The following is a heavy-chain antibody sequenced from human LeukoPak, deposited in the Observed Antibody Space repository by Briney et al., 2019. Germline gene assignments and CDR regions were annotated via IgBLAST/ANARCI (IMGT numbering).Heavy chain of an antibody. CDR1: GDSISSASFY. D-gene: IGHD3-22*01. CDR2: IYYTGST. CDR3: ARGGAGYSDSSGYYKSPTHFDY. J-gene: IGHJ4*02. V-gene: IGHV4-39*01. Sequence: SETLSLTCTVSGDSISSASFYWGWIRQPPGKGLEWIGSIYYTGSTYYNPFLNSRVTISVDPSQNQFSLKLTSATVADTALYYCARGGAGYSDSSGYYKSPTHFDYWGQGTPVPVSS.